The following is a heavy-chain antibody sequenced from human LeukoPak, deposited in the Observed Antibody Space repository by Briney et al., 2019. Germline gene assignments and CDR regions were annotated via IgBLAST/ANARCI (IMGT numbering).Heavy chain of an antibody. Sequence: GGSLRLSCEASGFPFSHYAMTWVRQAPGKGLEWVSSIRGSGVGTSYADSVKGRFTMTRDNSKSTLYLQMNSLRVGDTAVYYCGRDPNGDYVGAFEFWGQGTLVTVSS. CDR3: GRDPNGDYVGAFEF. CDR1: GFPFSHYA. CDR2: IRGSGVGT. D-gene: IGHD4-17*01. J-gene: IGHJ3*01. V-gene: IGHV3-23*01.